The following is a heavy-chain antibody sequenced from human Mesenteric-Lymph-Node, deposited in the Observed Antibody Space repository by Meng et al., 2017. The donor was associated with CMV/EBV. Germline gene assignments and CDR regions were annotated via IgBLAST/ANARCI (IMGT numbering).Heavy chain of an antibody. CDR3: ARYQRWLKSEGGFNY. D-gene: IGHD4-23*01. CDR2: INHSGST. J-gene: IGHJ4*02. CDR1: GGSVSGYY. V-gene: IGHV4-34*01. Sequence: QVQVQQWGAGLLKPSETLSLTCAVYGGSVSGYYWSWIRQPPGKGLEWIGEINHSGSTNYNPSLKSRVTISVDTSKNQFSLKLSSVTAADTAVYYCARYQRWLKSEGGFNYWGQGTLVTVSS.